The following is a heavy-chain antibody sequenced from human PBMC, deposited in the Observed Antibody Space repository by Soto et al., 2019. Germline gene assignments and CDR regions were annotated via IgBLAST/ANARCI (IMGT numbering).Heavy chain of an antibody. CDR2: IKQDGSEK. CDR3: ARDGWEYQLLFSGDFDY. V-gene: IGHV3-7*01. CDR1: GFTFSSYW. J-gene: IGHJ4*02. Sequence: EVQLVESGGGLVQPGGSLRLSCAASGFTFSSYWMIWVRQAPGKGLEWVANIKQDGSEKYYVDSVKGRFTISRDNAKNSLYLQMNSLRAEDTAVYYCARDGWEYQLLFSGDFDYWGQGTLVTVSS. D-gene: IGHD2-2*01.